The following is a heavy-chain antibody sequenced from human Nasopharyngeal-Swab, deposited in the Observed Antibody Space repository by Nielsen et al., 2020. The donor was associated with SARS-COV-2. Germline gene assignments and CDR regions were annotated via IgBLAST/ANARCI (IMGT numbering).Heavy chain of an antibody. Sequence: SVQVSCKASGGTFSSYAISWVRQDPGQGLEWMGGIITIFGTANYAQKFQGRVTITADKSTSTAYMELSSLRSEDTAVYYCARDASSSPGGHYFDYWGQGTLVTVSS. CDR1: GGTFSSYA. CDR2: IITIFGTA. J-gene: IGHJ4*02. D-gene: IGHD6-6*01. CDR3: ARDASSSPGGHYFDY. V-gene: IGHV1-69*06.